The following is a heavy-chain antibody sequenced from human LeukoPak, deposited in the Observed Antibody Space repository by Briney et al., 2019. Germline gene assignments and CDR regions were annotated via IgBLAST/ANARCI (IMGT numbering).Heavy chain of an antibody. CDR3: ARQTGLAVAGTADY. CDR1: GYTFTGYY. CDR2: INPDNGVT. J-gene: IGHJ4*02. V-gene: IGHV1-2*02. Sequence: ASVKVSCKASGYTFTGYYMHWVRQAPGQGLEWMGWINPDNGVTKYAQKFQGRVTMTRDTSISTAYMELKSLISDDTAVYFCARQTGLAVAGTADYWGQGTLVTVSP. D-gene: IGHD6-19*01.